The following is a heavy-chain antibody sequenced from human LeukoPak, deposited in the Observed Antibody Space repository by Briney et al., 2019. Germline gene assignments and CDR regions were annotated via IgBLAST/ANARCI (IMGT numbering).Heavy chain of an antibody. CDR2: INPNSGGT. D-gene: IGHD6-6*01. V-gene: IGHV1-2*02. CDR3: ARDGRSIAARLNYYYYMDV. Sequence: ASVKVSCKASGYTFTGYYMHWVRQAPGQGLEWMGWINPNSGGTNYAQKFQGRVTMTRDTSISTAYMELSRLRSDDTAVYYCARDGRSIAARLNYYYYMDVWGKGTTVTVSS. J-gene: IGHJ6*03. CDR1: GYTFTGYY.